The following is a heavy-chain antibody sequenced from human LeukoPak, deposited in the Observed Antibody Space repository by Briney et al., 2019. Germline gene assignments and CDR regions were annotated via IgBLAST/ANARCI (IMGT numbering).Heavy chain of an antibody. D-gene: IGHD3-10*01. J-gene: IGHJ1*01. CDR2: ISKSGDYI. V-gene: IGHV3-21*01. Sequence: GGSLRLSCAASGFTFSTYSMNWVRQAPGKGLEWVSSISKSGDYIYYADSVKGRFTISRDNAKNTLYLQMNSLRTEDTAVYYCAQDRGTWGSEYFQHWGRGTLVTVSS. CDR3: AQDRGTWGSEYFQH. CDR1: GFTFSTYS.